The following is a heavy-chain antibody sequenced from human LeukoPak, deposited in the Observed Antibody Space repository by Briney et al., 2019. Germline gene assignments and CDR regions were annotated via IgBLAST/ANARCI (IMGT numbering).Heavy chain of an antibody. CDR1: GGSISSGGYY. D-gene: IGHD3-22*01. CDR3: ARDYYDSSGYYLDY. CDR2: IYYSGST. Sequence: SQTLSLTCTVSGGSISSGGYYWSWIRQHPGKGLEWLGYIYYSGSTYYNPSLKSRATISVDTSKNQFSLKLSSVTAADTAVYYCARDYYDSSGYYLDYWGQGTLVTVSS. V-gene: IGHV4-31*03. J-gene: IGHJ4*02.